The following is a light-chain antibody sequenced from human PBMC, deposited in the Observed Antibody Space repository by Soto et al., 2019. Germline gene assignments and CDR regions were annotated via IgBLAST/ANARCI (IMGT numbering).Light chain of an antibody. Sequence: DIQMTQSPSTLSASLGDRVTITCGASQTISTWLAWYQQKPGKAPKFLIYKASSLESGVPSRFRGSGSGTEFTLTISSLPPDDFETYYCQQYNSYPVTFGGGTKVDIK. J-gene: IGKJ4*01. V-gene: IGKV1-5*03. CDR1: QTISTW. CDR3: QQYNSYPVT. CDR2: KAS.